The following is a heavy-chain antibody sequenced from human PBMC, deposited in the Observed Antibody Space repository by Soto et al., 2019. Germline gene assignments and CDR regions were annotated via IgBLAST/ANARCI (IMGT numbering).Heavy chain of an antibody. CDR2: VNPNSGGT. Sequence: ASVKVSCKASGYTVTGYYMHWVRRAPEQGLEWMGWVNPNSGGTNYAQKFQGWVTMTRDTSISTAYMELGRLRSDDTAVYYCARDLGSNYEGGYYYSAMDVWGQGSTVPVSS. J-gene: IGHJ6*02. V-gene: IGHV1-2*04. CDR1: GYTVTGYY. D-gene: IGHD4-4*01. CDR3: ARDLGSNYEGGYYYSAMDV.